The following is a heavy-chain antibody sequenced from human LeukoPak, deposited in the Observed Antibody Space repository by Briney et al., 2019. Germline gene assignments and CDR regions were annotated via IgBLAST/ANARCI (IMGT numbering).Heavy chain of an antibody. D-gene: IGHD2-8*01. J-gene: IGHJ4*02. V-gene: IGHV4-34*01. CDR1: GGSFSGYY. CDR2: INHSGST. Sequence: PSETLSLTCAVYGGSFSGYYWSWIRQPPGGGLEWIGEINHSGSTNYNPSLKSRVTISVDTSKNQFSLKLSSVTAADTAVYYCARFGTRSNGFDYWGQGTLVTVSS. CDR3: ARFGTRSNGFDY.